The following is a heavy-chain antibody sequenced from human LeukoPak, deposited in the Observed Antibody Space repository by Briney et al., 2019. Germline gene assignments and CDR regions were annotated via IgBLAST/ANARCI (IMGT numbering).Heavy chain of an antibody. V-gene: IGHV1-69*04. D-gene: IGHD3-22*01. J-gene: IGHJ4*02. CDR3: AREYYYDSSGPSDY. Sequence: GASVKVSCKASGGTFSSYAISWVRQAPGQGLEWMGRIIPILGIANYAQKFQGRVTITADKSTSTAYMELSSLRSEDTAMYYCAREYYYDSSGPSDYWGQGTLVTVSS. CDR2: IIPILGIA. CDR1: GGTFSSYA.